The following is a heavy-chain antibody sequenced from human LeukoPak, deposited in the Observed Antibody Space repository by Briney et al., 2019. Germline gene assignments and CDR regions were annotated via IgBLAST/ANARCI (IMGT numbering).Heavy chain of an antibody. J-gene: IGHJ6*03. CDR3: ARHSGWYPHYYYYMDV. D-gene: IGHD6-19*01. V-gene: IGHV4-59*08. Sequence: SETLSLTCTVSGGSIGSHYWTWIRQTPGKGLEWIGYVYDIGSTKYNPSLKSRVTISVDTSKNQFSLKLSSVTAADTAVYYCARHSGWYPHYYYYMDVWGKGTTVTISS. CDR2: VYDIGST. CDR1: GGSIGSHY.